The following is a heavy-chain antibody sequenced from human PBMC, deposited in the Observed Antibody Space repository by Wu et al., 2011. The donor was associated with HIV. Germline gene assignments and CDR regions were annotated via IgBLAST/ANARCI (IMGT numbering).Heavy chain of an antibody. Sequence: EVQLVQSGAEVKKPGATVKISCKVSGYTFTDYYMHWVQQAPGKGLEWMGLVDPEDGETIYAEKFQGRVTITADTSTDTAYMELSSLRSDDTAVYYCARETNIVARRMDYFYXMDVWGKGTTVTVSS. CDR2: VDPEDGET. D-gene: IGHD6-6*01. J-gene: IGHJ6*03. CDR3: ARETNIVARRMDYFYXMDV. V-gene: IGHV1-69-2*01. CDR1: GYTFTDYY.